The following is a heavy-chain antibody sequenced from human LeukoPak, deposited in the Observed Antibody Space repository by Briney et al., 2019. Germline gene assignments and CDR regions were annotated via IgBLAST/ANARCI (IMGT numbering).Heavy chain of an antibody. V-gene: IGHV4-39*07. J-gene: IGHJ3*01. CDR2: IYYSGST. Sequence: PAETLSLPCAVSGRSLIRTTYYWGSIPQPPGKGLEWIGRIYYSGSTYYNPSLKSQVTVSVDISKNHSSLQLSSVTAADTAVYYCARAPRTGAWDMITFGGVIVHGDAFDFWGQGTMVTVSS. CDR3: ARAPRTGAWDMITFGGVIVHGDAFDF. D-gene: IGHD3-16*02. CDR1: GRSLIRTTYY.